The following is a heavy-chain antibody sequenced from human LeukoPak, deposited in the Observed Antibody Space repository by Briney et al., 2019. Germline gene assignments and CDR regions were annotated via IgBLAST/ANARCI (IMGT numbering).Heavy chain of an antibody. V-gene: IGHV4-59*01. CDR3: AREDSGYDYSPFYY. CDR1: GCSISNYY. CDR2: IYYTGST. J-gene: IGHJ4*02. Sequence: PSETLSLTCTVSGCSISNYYWSWIRQPPGKGLEWIGYIYYTGSTSYHPSLKSRVIMSVDTSQNQFSLKLRSVTAADTAVYYCAREDSGYDYSPFYYWGQGILVTVSS. D-gene: IGHD5-12*01.